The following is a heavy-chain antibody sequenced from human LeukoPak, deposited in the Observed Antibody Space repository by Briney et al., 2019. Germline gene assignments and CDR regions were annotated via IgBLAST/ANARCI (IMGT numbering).Heavy chain of an antibody. D-gene: IGHD5-24*01. Sequence: PGGSLRLSCAASGFTFSSSAMSWVRQAPGKGLEWVSTISGSGSGSSTHYADSVKGRFTISRDNSKNTLYLQMNSLRAEDTAVYYCAKSGYNRFDYWGQGTLVTVSS. CDR3: AKSGYNRFDY. V-gene: IGHV3-23*01. J-gene: IGHJ4*02. CDR2: ISGSGSGSST. CDR1: GFTFSSSA.